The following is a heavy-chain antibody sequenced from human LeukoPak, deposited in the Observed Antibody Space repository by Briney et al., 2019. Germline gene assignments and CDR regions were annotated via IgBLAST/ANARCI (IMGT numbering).Heavy chain of an antibody. D-gene: IGHD3-3*02. Sequence: PGGSLRLSCAASGFTFSDYYMSWIRQAPGKGLEWVSYISSSGSTIYYADSVKGRFTISRDNAKNSLYLQMNSLRAEDTAVYYCATELGGPAPYYYYGMDAWGQGTTVTVSS. CDR3: ATELGGPAPYYYYGMDA. CDR2: ISSSGSTI. J-gene: IGHJ6*02. V-gene: IGHV3-11*01. CDR1: GFTFSDYY.